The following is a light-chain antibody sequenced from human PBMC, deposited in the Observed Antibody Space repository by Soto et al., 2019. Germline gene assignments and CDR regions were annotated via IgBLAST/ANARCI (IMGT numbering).Light chain of an antibody. CDR3: QMYKSAPHT. Sequence: DIQMTQSPSSLSAFVGDRVTITCRASQVIDTYLAWYQQKAGRAPKLLIYGASTLQSGAPSRFSDSGSGTDFTLTITSLQPEDVATYYCQMYKSAPHTFGGGTKVEIK. CDR2: GAS. J-gene: IGKJ4*01. V-gene: IGKV1-27*01. CDR1: QVIDTY.